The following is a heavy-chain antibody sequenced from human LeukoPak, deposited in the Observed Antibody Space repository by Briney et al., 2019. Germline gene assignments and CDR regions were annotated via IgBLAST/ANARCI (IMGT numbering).Heavy chain of an antibody. CDR3: ARDRGYYYYYGMDV. J-gene: IGHJ6*02. CDR2: IIPIFGTA. V-gene: IGHV1-69*13. Sequence: GASVKVSCKASGGTFSSYAISWVRQAPGQGLEWMGGIIPIFGTANYAQKFQGRVTITADESTSTAYMELSSLRSEDTAVYYCARDRGYYYYYGMDVWSQGTTVTVSS. CDR1: GGTFSSYA.